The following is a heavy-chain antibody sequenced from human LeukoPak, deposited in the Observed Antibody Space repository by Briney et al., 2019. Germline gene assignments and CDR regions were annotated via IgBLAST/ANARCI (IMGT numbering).Heavy chain of an antibody. Sequence: GGSLRLSCAASGFTFSSYAMSWVRQAPGKGLEWVSSASGSGGSTYYADSVKGRFTISRDNSKNTLYLQMNSLRAEDTAVYYCARNQQLGGHSYYYYGMDVWGQGTTVTVSS. D-gene: IGHD3-16*01. J-gene: IGHJ6*02. CDR1: GFTFSSYA. V-gene: IGHV3-23*01. CDR3: ARNQQLGGHSYYYYGMDV. CDR2: ASGSGGST.